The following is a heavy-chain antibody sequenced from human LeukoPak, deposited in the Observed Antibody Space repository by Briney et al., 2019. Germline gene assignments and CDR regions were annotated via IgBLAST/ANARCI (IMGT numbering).Heavy chain of an antibody. V-gene: IGHV4-59*08. D-gene: IGHD3-22*01. CDR3: ARDSSGYYRIDY. CDR2: VFHSGST. CDR1: GGSISSYY. Sequence: SETLSLTCTVSGGSISSYYWSWIRQPPGKGLEWLGYVFHSGSTNYNPSLKSRVTISVDTSKNQFSLKLTSVTAADTAVYYCARDSSGYYRIDYWGQGTLVTVSS. J-gene: IGHJ4*02.